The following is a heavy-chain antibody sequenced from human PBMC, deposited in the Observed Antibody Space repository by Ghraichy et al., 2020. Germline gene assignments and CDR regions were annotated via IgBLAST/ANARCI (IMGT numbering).Heavy chain of an antibody. J-gene: IGHJ1*01. Sequence: GESLNISCATSGFTFDHHALGWVRHAPGQGLEWVSSISGLGDRPYYADSVKGRFIISRDFSRNHMYLQMNSLRAEDSAVYFCTSDYGGGSAGVANWGQGTLVTVSS. D-gene: IGHD4-23*01. CDR3: TSDYGGGSAGVAN. V-gene: IGHV3-23*01. CDR2: ISGLGDRP. CDR1: GFTFDHHA.